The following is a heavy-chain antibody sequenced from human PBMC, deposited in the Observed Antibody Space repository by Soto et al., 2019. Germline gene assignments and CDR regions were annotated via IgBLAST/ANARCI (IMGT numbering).Heavy chain of an antibody. V-gene: IGHV4-61*03. CDR1: GGSVNSVGYM. Sequence: KPSETLSLTCNVSGGSVNSVGYMWTWIRQPPGKGLEWIGYISYTGSTNYNPSLKSRLSISVDASKNRFSLKVSSMTYADSAVYYCARISGAYGAIDFWGQGTLVTVSS. J-gene: IGHJ4*02. D-gene: IGHD1-26*01. CDR3: ARISGAYGAIDF. CDR2: ISYTGST.